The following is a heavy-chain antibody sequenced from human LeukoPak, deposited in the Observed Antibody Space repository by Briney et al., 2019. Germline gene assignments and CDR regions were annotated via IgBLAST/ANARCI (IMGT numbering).Heavy chain of an antibody. CDR1: GFTFSSYG. J-gene: IGHJ3*02. CDR2: IWYDGTNK. D-gene: IGHD3-3*01. V-gene: IGHV3-33*01. CDR3: ARVGRYYDFWSGIDI. Sequence: PGRSLRLSCAASGFTFSSYGFHWVRQAPGKGLQWVAVIWYDGTNKYYADSVKGRFTISRDNSNNTLCLQMNSLRAEDTAVYYCARVGRYYDFWSGIDIWGQGTMVTVSS.